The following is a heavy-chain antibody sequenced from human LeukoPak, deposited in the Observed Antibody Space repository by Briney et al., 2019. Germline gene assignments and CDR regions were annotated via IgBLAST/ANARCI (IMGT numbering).Heavy chain of an antibody. J-gene: IGHJ4*02. CDR2: INHDGGST. Sequence: GGSLRLSCATSGFTFTTFWMHWVRQAPGKGLVWVSRINHDGGSTNYADSVKGRFTISRDNAKNKVYMQMNSLRAEDTAVYYCVRDWGYDSSGYWQKYFDTWGQGTLVTVSS. CDR3: VRDWGYDSSGYWQKYFDT. CDR1: GFTFTTFW. D-gene: IGHD3-22*01. V-gene: IGHV3-74*01.